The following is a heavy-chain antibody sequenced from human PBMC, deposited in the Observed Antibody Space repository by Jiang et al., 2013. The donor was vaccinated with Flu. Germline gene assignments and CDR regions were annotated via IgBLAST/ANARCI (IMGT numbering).Heavy chain of an antibody. Sequence: GLVKPSETLSLTCTVSGGSVNTGSYYWSWIRQPPGKGLEWIGYIHYTGSTNHNPSLRGRVTISADMSRNQFSLNLYSVTAADTAVYYCARTYYAGSGSVYWYFDLWGRGTLITVSS. CDR1: GGSVNTGSYY. V-gene: IGHV4-61*01. CDR2: IHYTGST. CDR3: ARTYYAGSGSVYWYFDL. D-gene: IGHD3-10*01. J-gene: IGHJ2*01.